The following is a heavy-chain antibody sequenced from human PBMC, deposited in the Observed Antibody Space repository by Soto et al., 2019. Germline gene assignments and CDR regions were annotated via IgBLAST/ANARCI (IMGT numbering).Heavy chain of an antibody. CDR2: ISGGGDTT. V-gene: IGHV3-23*01. CDR3: AKGRGGSGSLTPRVDF. J-gene: IGHJ4*02. CDR1: GFTFNNYA. D-gene: IGHD3-10*01. Sequence: EVQLLESGGGLVQPGGSLRLSCAASGFTFNNYAMHWVRQAPGKGLEWVSAISGGGDTTSYADSVKGRFTVSRDASKNTMYLQMSSLRAEDTAVYYCAKGRGGSGSLTPRVDFWGQGTLVTVSS.